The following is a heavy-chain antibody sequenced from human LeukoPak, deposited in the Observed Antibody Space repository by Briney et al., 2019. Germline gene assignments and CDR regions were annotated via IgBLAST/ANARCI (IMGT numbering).Heavy chain of an antibody. Sequence: GRSLRLSCAASGFTFSSYWMSWVRQAPGKGLEWVANIKQDGSEKNYVDSVKGRFSISRDNAKNSLYLQMISLRAEDTAVYYCARDPRIVGATGASDIWGQGTMVTVSS. CDR3: ARDPRIVGATGASDI. J-gene: IGHJ3*02. CDR1: GFTFSSYW. D-gene: IGHD1-26*01. CDR2: IKQDGSEK. V-gene: IGHV3-7*01.